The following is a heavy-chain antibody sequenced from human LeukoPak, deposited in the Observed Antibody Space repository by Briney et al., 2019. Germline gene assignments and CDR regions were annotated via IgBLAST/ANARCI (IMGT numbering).Heavy chain of an antibody. CDR1: GYTFTSHD. J-gene: IGHJ3*02. Sequence: ASVKVSCKASGYTFTSHDINWVRQATGQGLEWMGWMNPNSGNTGYAQKFQGRVTITRNTSISTAYMELSSLRSEDTAVYYCARGPYYDFWSGYLEAFDIWGQGTMVTVSS. CDR2: MNPNSGNT. CDR3: ARGPYYDFWSGYLEAFDI. V-gene: IGHV1-8*03. D-gene: IGHD3-3*01.